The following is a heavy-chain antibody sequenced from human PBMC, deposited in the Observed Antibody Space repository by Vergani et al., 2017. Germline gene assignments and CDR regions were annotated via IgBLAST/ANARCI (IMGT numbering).Heavy chain of an antibody. D-gene: IGHD5-18*01. J-gene: IGHJ5*02. Sequence: EVQLVESGGGLIQPGGSLRLSCAASGFTVSSNYMSWVRQAPGKGLEWVSVIYSGGSTYYADSVKGRFTISRDNSKNSLYLQMNSLRYEDTAVYYCARDPGWIQRWEGWFDPWGQGTLVTVSS. CDR3: ARDPGWIQRWEGWFDP. CDR2: IYSGGST. V-gene: IGHV3-53*01. CDR1: GFTVSSNY.